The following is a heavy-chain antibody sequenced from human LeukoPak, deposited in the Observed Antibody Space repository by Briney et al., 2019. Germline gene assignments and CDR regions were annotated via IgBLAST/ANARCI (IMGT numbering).Heavy chain of an antibody. D-gene: IGHD6-19*01. Sequence: GASVKVSCKASGGTFSSYAISWVRQAPGQGLEWMGRIIPILGIANYAQKFQGRVTITADKSTSTAYMELSSLRSEDTAVYYCARGIAVANWSDPWGQGTLVTVSS. CDR1: GGTFSSYA. CDR3: ARGIAVANWSDP. CDR2: IIPILGIA. V-gene: IGHV1-69*04. J-gene: IGHJ5*02.